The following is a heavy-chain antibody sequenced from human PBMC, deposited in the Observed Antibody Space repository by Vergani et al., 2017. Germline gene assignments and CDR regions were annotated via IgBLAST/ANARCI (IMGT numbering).Heavy chain of an antibody. CDR2: ISYDGTQK. J-gene: IGHJ1*01. Sequence: VQPGRSLRLSCVVSGFTSSYYGLHWVRQAPDKGLEWVAVISYDGTQKYYADSVKGRFTISRDNSKSTLYLQMNSLRTEDTAVYYCATKSCGTPGCQIGYFREWGQGTLVTVSS. CDR1: GFTSSYYG. V-gene: IGHV3-30*03. D-gene: IGHD1-1*01. CDR3: ATKSCGTPGCQIGYFRE.